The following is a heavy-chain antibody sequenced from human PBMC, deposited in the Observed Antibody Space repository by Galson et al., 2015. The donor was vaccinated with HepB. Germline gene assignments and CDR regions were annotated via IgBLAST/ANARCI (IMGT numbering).Heavy chain of an antibody. CDR1: GYTFTSYG. J-gene: IGHJ4*02. Sequence: SVKVSCKASGYTFTSYGISWARQAPGQGLEWMGWISAYNGNTNYAQKLQGRVTMTTDTSTSTAYMELRSLRSDDTAVYYCARDPHLSGSYQGGFDYWGQGTLVTVSS. CDR2: ISAYNGNT. D-gene: IGHD1-26*01. CDR3: ARDPHLSGSYQGGFDY. V-gene: IGHV1-18*01.